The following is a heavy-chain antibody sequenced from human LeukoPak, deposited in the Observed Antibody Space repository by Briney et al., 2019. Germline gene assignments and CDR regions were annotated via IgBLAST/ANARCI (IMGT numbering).Heavy chain of an antibody. V-gene: IGHV4-39*07. J-gene: IGHJ4*02. Sequence: SETLSLTCTVSGGSISSSSYYWGWIRQPPGKGLEWIGSIYYSGSTYYNPPLKSRVTISVDTSKNQFSLKLSPVTAADTAVYYCARAAGYGYFDYWGQGTLVTVSS. CDR3: ARAAGYGYFDY. CDR2: IYYSGST. D-gene: IGHD2-15*01. CDR1: GGSISSSSYY.